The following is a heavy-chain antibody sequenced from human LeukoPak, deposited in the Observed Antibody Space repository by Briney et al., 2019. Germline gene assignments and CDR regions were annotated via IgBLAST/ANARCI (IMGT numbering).Heavy chain of an antibody. CDR3: AKTSWVSSTDAVR. Sequence: GGSLRLSCAASGLSFSSFAMSWVRQGPARGLEWVSSIRGNGETFYVDSVKGRFTLSSDSSRNTVYFQLNNLRVEDTAIYYCAKTSWVSSTDAVRWGQGTLVTVSS. CDR2: IRGNGET. CDR1: GLSFSSFA. V-gene: IGHV3-23*01. J-gene: IGHJ4*02. D-gene: IGHD3-16*01.